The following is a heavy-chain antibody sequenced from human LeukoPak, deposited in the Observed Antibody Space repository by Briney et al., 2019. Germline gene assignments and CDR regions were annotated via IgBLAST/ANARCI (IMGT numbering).Heavy chain of an antibody. J-gene: IGHJ3*02. Sequence: GGSLRLSCAASGFTVSSNYMSWVRQAPGKGLEWVSVIYSGGSTYYADSVKGRFTISRDNSKNTLYLQMNSLRAEDTAVYYCATNYYDSSGPFGAFDIWGQGTMVTVSS. CDR2: IYSGGST. CDR3: ATNYYDSSGPFGAFDI. CDR1: GFTVSSNY. V-gene: IGHV3-66*01. D-gene: IGHD3-22*01.